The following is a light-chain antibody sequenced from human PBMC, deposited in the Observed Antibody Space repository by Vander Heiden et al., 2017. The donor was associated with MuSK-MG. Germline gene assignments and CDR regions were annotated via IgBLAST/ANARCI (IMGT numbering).Light chain of an antibody. J-gene: IGLJ2*01. Sequence: SVLTQPPPASGTPGQRVTISCSGSSSNIGSNTVNWYQQLPGTAPKLLIYRNNQRPSGVPDRFSGSKSGTSASLAISGLQSEDEADYYCAAWDDSLNGPVFGGGTKLTVL. CDR1: SSNIGSNT. CDR2: RNN. V-gene: IGLV1-44*01. CDR3: AAWDDSLNGPV.